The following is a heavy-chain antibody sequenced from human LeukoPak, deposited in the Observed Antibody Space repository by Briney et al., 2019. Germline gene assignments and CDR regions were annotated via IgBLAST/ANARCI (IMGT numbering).Heavy chain of an antibody. Sequence: SETLSLTCTVSGGSISSHYWSWIRQPPGKGLEWIGYIYYSGTTNYNPSLKSRVTISVDTSKNQFSLKLSSVTAADTAVYYCARDPTPRLWLSPSYYYYMDVWGKGTTVTVSS. CDR3: ARDPTPRLWLSPSYYYYMDV. J-gene: IGHJ6*03. D-gene: IGHD5-18*01. CDR1: GGSISSHY. V-gene: IGHV4-59*11. CDR2: IYYSGTT.